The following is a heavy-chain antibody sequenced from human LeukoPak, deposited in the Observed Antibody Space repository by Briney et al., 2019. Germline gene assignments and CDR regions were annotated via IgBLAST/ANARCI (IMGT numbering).Heavy chain of an antibody. D-gene: IGHD6-19*01. CDR2: ISSSSSYI. V-gene: IGHV3-21*01. CDR3: ARDYGIAVAGSGIDY. Sequence: GGSLRLSCAASGFTFSSYSMNWVRQAPGKGLEWVSSISSSSSYIYYADSVKGRFTISRDNAKNSLYLQMNSLRAEDTAVYYCARDYGIAVAGSGIDYWGQGTLVTVSS. J-gene: IGHJ4*02. CDR1: GFTFSSYS.